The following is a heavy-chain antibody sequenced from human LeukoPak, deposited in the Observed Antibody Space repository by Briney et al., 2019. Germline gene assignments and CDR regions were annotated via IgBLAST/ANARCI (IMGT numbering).Heavy chain of an antibody. V-gene: IGHV1-46*01. CDR3: ARDHRYDFWSGYVYYFDY. Sequence: ASVKVSCKASGYTFTSYYMHWVRQAPGQGLEWMGIINPSGGSTSYAQKFQGRVTMTRDTSTSTVYMELSSLRSEDTAVYYCARDHRYDFWSGYVYYFDYWGQGTLVTVSS. CDR1: GYTFTSYY. CDR2: INPSGGST. J-gene: IGHJ4*02. D-gene: IGHD3-3*01.